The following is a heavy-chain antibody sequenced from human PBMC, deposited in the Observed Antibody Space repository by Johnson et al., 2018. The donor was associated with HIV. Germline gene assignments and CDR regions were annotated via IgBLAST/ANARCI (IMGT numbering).Heavy chain of an antibody. Sequence: VQLVESGGGVVQPGRSLRLSCAASGFTFSSYAMHWVRQAPGKGLEWVANIKQDGSEKYYVDSVKGRFTISRDNAKNSLYLQMNSLRAEDTALYYCAKEGNPYLVGATAGGVGGAFDIWGQGTMVTVSS. J-gene: IGHJ3*02. CDR1: GFTFSSYA. V-gene: IGHV3-7*03. CDR2: IKQDGSEK. D-gene: IGHD1-26*01. CDR3: AKEGNPYLVGATAGGVGGAFDI.